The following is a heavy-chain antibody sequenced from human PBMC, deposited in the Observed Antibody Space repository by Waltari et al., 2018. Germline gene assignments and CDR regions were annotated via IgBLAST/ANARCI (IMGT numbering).Heavy chain of an antibody. CDR2: INHTGST. CDR1: GGSFRGYY. V-gene: IGHV4-34*01. D-gene: IGHD2-2*01. CDR3: ARGRIVVVPAAQRARNYYMDV. J-gene: IGHJ6*03. Sequence: QVQLQQWGAGLLKPSETLSLTCAVYGGSFRGYYWSWIRQPPGKGLELIGEINHTGSTNYNPSLKSRVTIAVDTSKHQFALKLSSVTAADTAVYYCARGRIVVVPAAQRARNYYMDVWGKGTTVTVSS.